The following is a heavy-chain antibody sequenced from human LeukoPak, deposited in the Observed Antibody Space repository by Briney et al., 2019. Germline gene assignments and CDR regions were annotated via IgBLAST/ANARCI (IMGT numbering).Heavy chain of an antibody. CDR3: ARRKGYVGWFDP. Sequence: SETLSLTCTVSGCSISSYYWSWIRQAAGKGLEWIGRIHTSGSTNYNPSLKSRVTMSVDTSKNQFSLKLNSVTAADTALYYCARRKGYVGWFDPWGQGTLVTVSS. CDR2: IHTSGST. D-gene: IGHD1-1*01. CDR1: GCSISSYY. V-gene: IGHV4-4*07. J-gene: IGHJ5*02.